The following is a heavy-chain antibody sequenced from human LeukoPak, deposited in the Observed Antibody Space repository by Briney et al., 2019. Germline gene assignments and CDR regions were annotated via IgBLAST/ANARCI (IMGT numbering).Heavy chain of an antibody. CDR1: GFTVSSNY. V-gene: IGHV3-53*01. CDR2: IYSGGST. J-gene: IGHJ4*02. CDR3: ARAGPAAGIDY. Sequence: PGGSLRLSCAASGFTVSSNYMSWVRQAPGKGLEWVSVIYSGGSTYYADSEKGRFTISRDNSKNTLYLQMNSLRAEDTAVYYCARAGPAAGIDYWGQGTLVTVSS. D-gene: IGHD6-13*01.